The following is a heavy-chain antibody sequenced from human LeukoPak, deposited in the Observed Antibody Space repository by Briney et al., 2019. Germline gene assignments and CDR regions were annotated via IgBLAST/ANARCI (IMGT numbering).Heavy chain of an antibody. Sequence: GGSLRLSCAASGFTFSSYSMNWVRQAPGKGLEWVSSISSSSSYIYYADSVKDRFTISRDNAKNSLYLQMNSLRAEDTAVYYCARDPGPSTRYAEYYYYYYYMDVWGKGTTVTVSS. CDR1: GFTFSSYS. CDR3: ARDPGPSTRYAEYYYYYYYMDV. V-gene: IGHV3-21*01. CDR2: ISSSSSYI. J-gene: IGHJ6*03. D-gene: IGHD2-8*01.